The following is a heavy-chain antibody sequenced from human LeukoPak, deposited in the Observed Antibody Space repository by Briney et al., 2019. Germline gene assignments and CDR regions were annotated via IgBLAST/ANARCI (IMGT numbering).Heavy chain of an antibody. Sequence: ASVKISCKAFGYSFTNYAMHWVRQAPGQRLEWMGWINAGNGNTKYSQKFQGRVTITRDTSASTVYMDLSSLRSGDTAVYYFARGEVVITFGSSRPGDAFNIWGQGTMVTVSS. V-gene: IGHV1-3*01. CDR3: ARGEVVITFGSSRPGDAFNI. CDR1: GYSFTNYA. J-gene: IGHJ3*02. CDR2: INAGNGNT. D-gene: IGHD3-16*01.